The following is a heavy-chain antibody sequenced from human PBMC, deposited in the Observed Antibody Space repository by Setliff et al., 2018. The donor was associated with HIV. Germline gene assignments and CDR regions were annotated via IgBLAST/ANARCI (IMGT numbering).Heavy chain of an antibody. V-gene: IGHV3-74*01. CDR1: GFTSSSFS. CDR2: VNSDGRST. Sequence: GGSLRLSCAASGFTSSSFSMYWVRQAPGKGLVWVSRVNSDGRSTNYADSVKGRFTMSRDNAKNTLHLQMNSLRAEDTAVYYCARYGLDGVTIFSPLPGYMDVWGKGTTVTVS. CDR3: ARYGLDGVTIFSPLPGYMDV. D-gene: IGHD3-10*01. J-gene: IGHJ6*03.